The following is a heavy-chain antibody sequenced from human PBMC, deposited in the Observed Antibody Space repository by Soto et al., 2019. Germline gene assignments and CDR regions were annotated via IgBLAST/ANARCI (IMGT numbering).Heavy chain of an antibody. CDR2: IYYSGST. V-gene: IGHV4-59*01. Sequence: SSETLSLTCTVSGGSISSYYWSWIRQPPGKGLEWIGYIYYSGSTNYNPSLKSRVTISVDTSKNQFSLKLSSVTAADTAVYYCARELDYYGMDVWGQGTTVTVSS. CDR1: GGSISSYY. J-gene: IGHJ6*02. CDR3: ARELDYYGMDV.